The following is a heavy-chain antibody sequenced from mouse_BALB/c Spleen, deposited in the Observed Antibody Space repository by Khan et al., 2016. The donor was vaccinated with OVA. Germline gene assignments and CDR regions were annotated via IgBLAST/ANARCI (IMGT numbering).Heavy chain of an antibody. CDR2: IWGGGGT. V-gene: IGHV2-6-4*01. CDR1: GFSLSRYN. J-gene: IGHJ4*01. Sequence: QVQLQQSGPGLVAPSQSLSITCTVSGFSLSRYNIHWVRQPPGKGLKWLGMIWGGGGTDYNSTLKIRLSISKDNSKSKVFLKMNSLRTDDTAMYYCARAYYRYDGYYAMDYWGQGTSVTVSS. CDR3: ARAYYRYDGYYAMDY. D-gene: IGHD2-14*01.